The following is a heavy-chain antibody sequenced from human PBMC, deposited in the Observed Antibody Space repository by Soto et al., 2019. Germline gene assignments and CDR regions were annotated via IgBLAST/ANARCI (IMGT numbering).Heavy chain of an antibody. CDR3: AKGKVVLAAIPPRDVFDI. J-gene: IGHJ3*02. Sequence: GGSLRLSCAASGFTLSSYPMSWVRQAPGKGLEWVSAISGSGGSTYYADSVKGRFTISRDNSKNTLYLQMNSLRAEDTAVYYCAKGKVVLAAIPPRDVFDIWGQGTTVTGSS. CDR1: GFTLSSYP. D-gene: IGHD2-15*01. V-gene: IGHV3-23*01. CDR2: ISGSGGST.